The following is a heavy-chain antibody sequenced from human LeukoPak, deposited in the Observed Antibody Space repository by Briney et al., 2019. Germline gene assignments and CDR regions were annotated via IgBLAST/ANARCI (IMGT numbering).Heavy chain of an antibody. CDR3: ARDPVIVVVPAAGWFDP. D-gene: IGHD2-2*01. J-gene: IGHJ5*02. Sequence: ASVKVSCKASGYTFTGYYMHWVRQAPGQGLEWMGWINPNSGGTNYAQKFQGRVTMTRDTSISTAYMELSRLRSDDTAVYYCARDPVIVVVPAAGWFDPWGQGTLVTVSS. V-gene: IGHV1-2*02. CDR1: GYTFTGYY. CDR2: INPNSGGT.